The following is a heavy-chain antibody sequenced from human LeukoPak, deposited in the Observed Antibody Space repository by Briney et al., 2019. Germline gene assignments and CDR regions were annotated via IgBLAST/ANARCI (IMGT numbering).Heavy chain of an antibody. V-gene: IGHV4-39*01. CDR1: GGSISSSSYY. D-gene: IGHD1-26*01. Sequence: SETLSLTCTVSGGSISSSSYYWGWISQPPGKGLEWIGSIYYSGSTYYNPSLKSRVTISVDTSKNQFSLKLSSVTAADTAVYYCARRNKLRAVGATSFDYWGQGPLVTVSS. J-gene: IGHJ4*02. CDR3: ARRNKLRAVGATSFDY. CDR2: IYYSGST.